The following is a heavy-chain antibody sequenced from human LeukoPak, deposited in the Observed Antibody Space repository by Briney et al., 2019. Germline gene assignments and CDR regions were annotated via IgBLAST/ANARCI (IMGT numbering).Heavy chain of an antibody. CDR1: GYTFTGYY. V-gene: IGHV1-2*02. Sequence: ASVKVSCKASGYTFTGYYMRWVRQAPGQGFEWMGWINPNSGGTNYAQKFQGRVTMTRDTSISTAYMELSRLRSDDTAVYYCARDLYSSGWYIMAPYYYGMDVWGQGTTVTVSS. CDR2: INPNSGGT. CDR3: ARDLYSSGWYIMAPYYYGMDV. J-gene: IGHJ6*02. D-gene: IGHD6-19*01.